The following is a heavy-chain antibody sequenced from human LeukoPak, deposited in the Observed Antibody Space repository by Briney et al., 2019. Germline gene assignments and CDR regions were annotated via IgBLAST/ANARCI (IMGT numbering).Heavy chain of an antibody. J-gene: IGHJ4*02. CDR1: GYTFTGYY. CDR3: ARSLRFLEWLFY. V-gene: IGHV1-2*02. Sequence: ASVKVSCMASGYTFTGYYMHWVRQAPGQGLEWMGWINPNSGGTNYAQKFQGRVTMTRDTSISTAYMELSRLRSDDTAVYYCARSLRFLEWLFYWGQGTLVTVSS. CDR2: INPNSGGT. D-gene: IGHD3-3*01.